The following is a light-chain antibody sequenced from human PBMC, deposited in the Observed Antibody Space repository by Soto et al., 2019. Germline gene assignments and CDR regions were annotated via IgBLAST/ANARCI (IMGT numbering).Light chain of an antibody. V-gene: IGLV1-51*01. Sequence: QSVLTKPPSVSAAPGQKVTSSCSGSSSNIGNNYVYWYQQLPGTAPKLLIYDNNKRPSGIPDRFSGSKSGTSATLGITGLQTGDEADYYCGTWDSRLSAVVFGGGTKLTVL. J-gene: IGLJ2*01. CDR2: DNN. CDR1: SSNIGNNY. CDR3: GTWDSRLSAVV.